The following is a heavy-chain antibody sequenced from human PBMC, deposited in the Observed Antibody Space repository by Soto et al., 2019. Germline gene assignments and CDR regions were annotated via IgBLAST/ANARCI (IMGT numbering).Heavy chain of an antibody. D-gene: IGHD2-2*01. V-gene: IGHV3-66*01. Sequence: EVQLVESGGGLVQPGESPRLSCAASGFTVSNYHMTWVRQAPGKGLEWVSAVYADGATSHADSVKDRFTVSRDNSKNTLYLQMNSLRVEDTAVYYCAITSSSSLYWYFDLWGRGTLVTVSS. CDR2: VYADGAT. CDR3: AITSSSSLYWYFDL. J-gene: IGHJ2*01. CDR1: GFTVSNYH.